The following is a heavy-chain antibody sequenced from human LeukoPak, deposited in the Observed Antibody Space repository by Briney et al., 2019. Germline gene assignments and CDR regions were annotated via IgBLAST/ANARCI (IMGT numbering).Heavy chain of an antibody. CDR2: IYPGDSDT. V-gene: IGHV5-51*01. CDR3: ARQYYDVLTGFYIHFDY. J-gene: IGHJ4*02. Sequence: GESLKISCKGSGYTFTTSWIAWVRQMPGKGLEWMGIIYPGDSDTRYGPSFQGQVTISVDKSINTAYLQWSSLKASDTAIYYCARQYYDVLTGFYIHFDYWGQGTLVTVSS. CDR1: GYTFTTSW. D-gene: IGHD3-9*01.